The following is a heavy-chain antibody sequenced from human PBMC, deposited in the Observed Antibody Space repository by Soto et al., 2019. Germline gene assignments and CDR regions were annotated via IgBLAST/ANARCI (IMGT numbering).Heavy chain of an antibody. J-gene: IGHJ4*02. Sequence: SETLSLTCTVSGDSVSSYYWSWIRQPPGKRLEWIGYIYYGGSTNYNPTLESRVTISLDTSKNLFSLRLSSVTAMDTAVYYCARDRGYSTSWGFSYFGSWGQGTLVTVSS. D-gene: IGHD5-18*01. CDR2: IYYGGST. V-gene: IGHV4-59*02. CDR3: ARDRGYSTSWGFSYFGS. CDR1: GDSVSSYY.